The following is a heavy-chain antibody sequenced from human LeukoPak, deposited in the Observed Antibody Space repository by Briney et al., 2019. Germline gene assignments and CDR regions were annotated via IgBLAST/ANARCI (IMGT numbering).Heavy chain of an antibody. CDR3: AQYYYDSSGAFDI. Sequence: ASVKVSCKASGYTFTSYDINWVRQATGQGLEWMGWMNPNSGNTGYAQKFQGRVTITRNTSISTAYMELSRLRSDDTAVYYCAQYYYDSSGAFDIWGQGTMVTVSS. D-gene: IGHD3-22*01. V-gene: IGHV1-8*03. CDR1: GYTFTSYD. CDR2: MNPNSGNT. J-gene: IGHJ3*02.